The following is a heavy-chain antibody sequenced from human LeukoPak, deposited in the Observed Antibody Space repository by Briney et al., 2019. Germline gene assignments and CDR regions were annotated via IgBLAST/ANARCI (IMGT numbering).Heavy chain of an antibody. D-gene: IGHD6-19*01. J-gene: IGHJ4*02. Sequence: GGSLRLSCAASGFPFSSYSMTWVRQAPGKGLEWVANIKPDGTTKFYVDSVKGRFTISRDNAKSSLYLQMNSLRAEDTAVYYCARTRGWYYFDYWGQGTLVTVSS. V-gene: IGHV3-7*03. CDR3: ARTRGWYYFDY. CDR2: IKPDGTTK. CDR1: GFPFSSYS.